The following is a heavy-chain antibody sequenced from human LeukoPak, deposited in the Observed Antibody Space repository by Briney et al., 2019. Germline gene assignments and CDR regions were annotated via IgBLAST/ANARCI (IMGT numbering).Heavy chain of an antibody. J-gene: IGHJ6*02. Sequence: GRSLRLSCAASAFTFSTYGMHWVRQVPGKGLEWVAFISYDGSSQFYADSVKGRFTISRDNSKNMLYLQMNSLRAEDTAVYYCAREGHLWFGELLPMDVWGQGTTVTVSS. CDR2: ISYDGSSQ. CDR1: AFTFSTYG. V-gene: IGHV3-30*03. D-gene: IGHD3-10*01. CDR3: AREGHLWFGELLPMDV.